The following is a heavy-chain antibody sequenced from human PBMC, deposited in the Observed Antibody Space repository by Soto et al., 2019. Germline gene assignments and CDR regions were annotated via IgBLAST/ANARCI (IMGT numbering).Heavy chain of an antibody. V-gene: IGHV4-30-4*01. CDR3: ARVPAMVPYYFDY. J-gene: IGHJ4*02. CDR1: GGSISSGDYY. Sequence: SETLSLTCTVSGGSISSGDYYWSWIRQPPGKGLEWIGCIYYSGSTYYNPSLKSRVTISVDTSKNQFSLKLSSVTAADTAVYYCARVPAMVPYYFDYWGQGTLVTVSS. D-gene: IGHD5-18*01. CDR2: IYYSGST.